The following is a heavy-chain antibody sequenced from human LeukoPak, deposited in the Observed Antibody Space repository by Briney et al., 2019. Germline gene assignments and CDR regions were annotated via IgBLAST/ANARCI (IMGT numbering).Heavy chain of an antibody. V-gene: IGHV4-59*01. CDR1: GGSISSYY. CDR3: ARWGDGYIDY. CDR2: IYYSGST. D-gene: IGHD5-18*01. J-gene: IGHJ4*02. Sequence: SETLSLTCTVSGGSISSYYWSWIRQPPGKGLEWIGYIYYSGSTNYNPSLKSRVTISVDTSKNQFSLELSSVTAADTAVYYCARWGDGYIDYWGQGTLVTVSS.